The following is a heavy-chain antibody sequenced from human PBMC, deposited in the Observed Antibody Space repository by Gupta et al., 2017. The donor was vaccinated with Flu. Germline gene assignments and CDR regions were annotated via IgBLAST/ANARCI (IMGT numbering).Heavy chain of an antibody. V-gene: IGHV4-34*01. Sequence: QVQLQQWGAGLLKPSETLYLTCAVYGGSFSGYYWSWIRQPPGKGLEWIGEINHSGSTNYNPSLKSRVTISVDTSKNQFSLKLSSVTAADTAVYYCARRSGGSGNYYYYYYMDVWGKGTTVTVSS. CDR2: INHSGST. D-gene: IGHD3-10*01. J-gene: IGHJ6*03. CDR1: GGSFSGYY. CDR3: ARRSGGSGNYYYYYYMDV.